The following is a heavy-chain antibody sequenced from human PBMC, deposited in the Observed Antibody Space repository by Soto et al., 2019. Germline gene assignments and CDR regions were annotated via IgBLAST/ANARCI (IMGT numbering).Heavy chain of an antibody. CDR2: IKQDGSEK. J-gene: IGHJ5*02. CDR3: AREGALKPFSS. V-gene: IGHV3-7*01. Sequence: PGGSLRLSCAAPGFTFSSYWMSWVRQAPGKGLEWVANIKQDGSEKYYVDSVKGRFTISRDNAKNSVYLQMDSLRVEDTAVYYCAREGALKPFSSWGQGALVTVSS. CDR1: GFTFSSYW.